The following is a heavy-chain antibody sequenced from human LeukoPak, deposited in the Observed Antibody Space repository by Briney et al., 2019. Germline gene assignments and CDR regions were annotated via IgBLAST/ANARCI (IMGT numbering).Heavy chain of an antibody. V-gene: IGHV4-4*02. CDR2: IYLYGTT. CDR3: ARQKWEQQGRDYYFNGLDV. J-gene: IGHJ6*02. D-gene: IGHD1/OR15-1a*01. Sequence: PSQTLSLTCSVSIGSISSSKWWSWVRQSPVKGLEWIGEIYLYGTTNYNPSFTSRVTMSVDRSRNQFSLKLTSVTAADTAVYYCARQKWEQQGRDYYFNGLDVWGPGTTVIVSS. CDR1: IGSISSSKW.